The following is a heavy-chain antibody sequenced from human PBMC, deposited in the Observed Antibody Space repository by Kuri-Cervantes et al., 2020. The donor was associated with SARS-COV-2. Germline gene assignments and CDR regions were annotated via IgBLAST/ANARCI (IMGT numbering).Heavy chain of an antibody. CDR3: AKDRVGVQDF. D-gene: IGHD2-21*01. CDR2: ISHDGKNK. CDR1: GLTFGGYS. Sequence: GESLKISCTAYGLTFGGYSMHRVRQAPGKGLEWVAVISHDGKNKKCIASGKGRFTISRDNSQNKLYLHMKSLRSGDTAMYDCAKDRVGVQDFWGQGTLVTVSS. J-gene: IGHJ4*02. V-gene: IGHV3-30-3*02.